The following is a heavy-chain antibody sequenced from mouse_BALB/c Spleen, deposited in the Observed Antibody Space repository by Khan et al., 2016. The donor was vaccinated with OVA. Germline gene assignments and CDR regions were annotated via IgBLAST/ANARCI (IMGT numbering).Heavy chain of an antibody. D-gene: IGHD2-3*01. CDR1: GYTFTTYW. V-gene: IGHV1-87*01. Sequence: QVQLQQSGAELARPGASVKLSCKASGYTFTTYWMQWIKQRPGQGLEWIGAIYPGDGDTRYTQKFKGKVTLTVDKSSSTAFMQLSSLTSEDSAVSYRSRTGGPYDGYYGYVDVWGAGTTVTVSS. CDR2: IYPGDGDT. J-gene: IGHJ1*01. CDR3: SRTGGPYDGYYGYVDV.